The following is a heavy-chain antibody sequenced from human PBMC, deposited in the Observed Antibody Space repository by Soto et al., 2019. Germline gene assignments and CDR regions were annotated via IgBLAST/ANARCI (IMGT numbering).Heavy chain of an antibody. D-gene: IGHD4-17*01. Sequence: RASVKVSCKVSGYTLTELSMHWVRQAPGKGLEWMGGFDPEDGETIYAQKFQGRVTMTEDTSTDTAYMELSSLRSEDTAVYYCATWEMTTVTTSWFDPWGQGTLVTVSS. CDR2: FDPEDGET. CDR1: GYTLTELS. J-gene: IGHJ5*02. CDR3: ATWEMTTVTTSWFDP. V-gene: IGHV1-24*01.